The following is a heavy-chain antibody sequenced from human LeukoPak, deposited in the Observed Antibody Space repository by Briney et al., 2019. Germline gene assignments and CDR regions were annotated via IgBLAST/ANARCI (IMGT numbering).Heavy chain of an antibody. CDR3: AKVGYSGYEGY. Sequence: GGSLSLSCAASGFTFSSYAMSWVRQAPGKGLEWVSAISGSGGSTYYADSVKGRFTISRDNSKNTLYLQMNSLRAEDTAVCYCAKVGYSGYEGYWGQGTLVTVSS. J-gene: IGHJ4*02. CDR1: GFTFSSYA. CDR2: ISGSGGST. D-gene: IGHD5-12*01. V-gene: IGHV3-23*01.